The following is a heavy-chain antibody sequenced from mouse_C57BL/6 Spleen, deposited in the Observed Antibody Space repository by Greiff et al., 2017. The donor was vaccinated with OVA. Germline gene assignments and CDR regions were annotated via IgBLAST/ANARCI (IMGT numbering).Heavy chain of an antibody. D-gene: IGHD2-5*01. CDR1: GYSITSGYY. Sequence: EVHLVESGPGLVKPSQSLSLTCSVTGYSITSGYYWNWIRQFPGNKLEWMGYISYDGSNNYNPSLKNRISITRDTSKNQFFLKLNSVTTEDTATYYCARGGTYYSNYVWYFDVWGTGTTVTVSS. CDR2: ISYDGSN. V-gene: IGHV3-6*01. J-gene: IGHJ1*03. CDR3: ARGGTYYSNYVWYFDV.